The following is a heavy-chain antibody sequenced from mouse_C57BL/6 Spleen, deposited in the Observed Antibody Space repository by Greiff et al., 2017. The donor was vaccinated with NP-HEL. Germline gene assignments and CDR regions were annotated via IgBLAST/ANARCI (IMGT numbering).Heavy chain of an antibody. V-gene: IGHV1-82*01. Sequence: QVQLQQSGPELVKPGASVKISCKASGYAFSSSWMNWVKQRPGKGLEWIGRIYPGDGDTNYNGKFKGKATLTADKSSSTAYMQLSSLTSEDSAVYFWARWAQGIDYYAMDYWGQGTSVTVSS. CDR2: IYPGDGDT. J-gene: IGHJ4*01. D-gene: IGHD3-2*02. CDR3: ARWAQGIDYYAMDY. CDR1: GYAFSSSW.